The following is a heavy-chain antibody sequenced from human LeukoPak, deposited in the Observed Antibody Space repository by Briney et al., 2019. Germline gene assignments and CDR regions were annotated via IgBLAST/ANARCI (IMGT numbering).Heavy chain of an antibody. V-gene: IGHV4-30-4*01. J-gene: IGHJ4*02. CDR2: IYYGGST. D-gene: IGHD5-18*01. CDR1: GGSISNSDYY. Sequence: PSETLSLTCTVPGGSISNSDYYWSWIRQAPGKGLEWIGYIYYGGSTYYNPSLKSRVSISVDTSKNQFFLKLASVTVADTAVYYCARDALAWAQDTAFEYWGPGTLVTVSS. CDR3: ARDALAWAQDTAFEY.